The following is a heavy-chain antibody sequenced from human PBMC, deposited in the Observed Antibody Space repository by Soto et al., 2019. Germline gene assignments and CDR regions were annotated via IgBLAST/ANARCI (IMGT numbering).Heavy chain of an antibody. Sequence: GGSLRLSCAASGFTFSSYGMHWVRQAPGKGLEWVAVISYDGSNKYYADSVKGRFTISRDNSKNTLYLQMNSLRAEDTAVYYCAKVCCGGDRSSPGPYWGQGILVTLSS. D-gene: IGHD2-21*02. J-gene: IGHJ4*02. CDR3: AKVCCGGDRSSPGPY. CDR1: GFTFSSYG. V-gene: IGHV3-30*18. CDR2: ISYDGSNK.